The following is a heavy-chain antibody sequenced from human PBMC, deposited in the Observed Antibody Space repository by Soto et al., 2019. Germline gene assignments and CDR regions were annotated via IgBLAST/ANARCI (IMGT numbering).Heavy chain of an antibody. J-gene: IGHJ5*02. CDR3: ARAGRGNWFDP. CDR2: IYHSGST. CDR1: GGSISSGGYS. Sequence: LSLTCAVSGGSISSGGYSWSWIRQPPGKGLEWIGYIYHSGSTYYNPSLKSRVTISVDRSKNQFSLKLSSVTAADTAVYYCARAGRGNWFDPWGQGTLVTVSS. V-gene: IGHV4-30-2*01.